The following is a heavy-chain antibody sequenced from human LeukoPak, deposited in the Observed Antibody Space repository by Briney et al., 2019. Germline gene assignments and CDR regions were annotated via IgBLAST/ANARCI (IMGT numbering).Heavy chain of an antibody. CDR2: ISGIGDNT. Sequence: GRSLRLSCEASGFSFTNFAMAWVRQAPERGLEWVAGISGIGDNTFYTDSVQGRFTVSRDSSRNTLFLLMTSLRAEDSALYYCANDAISSLAVRRFDMWGQGTLVTVSS. D-gene: IGHD6-6*01. CDR3: ANDAISSLAVRRFDM. CDR1: GFSFTNFA. V-gene: IGHV3-23*01. J-gene: IGHJ4*02.